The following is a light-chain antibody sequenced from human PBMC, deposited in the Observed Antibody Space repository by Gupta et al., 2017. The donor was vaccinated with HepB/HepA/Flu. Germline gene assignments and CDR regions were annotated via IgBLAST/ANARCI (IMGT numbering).Light chain of an antibody. CDR2: QGN. CDR1: KLGDKY. J-gene: IGLJ2*01. V-gene: IGLV3-1*01. Sequence: SYELTQPPSVSVSPGQTAGITCSGHKLGDKYASWYQQTPAQSPGLVIYQGNNRASGIPDRFSGSNSGTTANLTIGETQAVDEDDYDCEAWDSNTWVFGGGTKLTVL. CDR3: EAWDSNTWV.